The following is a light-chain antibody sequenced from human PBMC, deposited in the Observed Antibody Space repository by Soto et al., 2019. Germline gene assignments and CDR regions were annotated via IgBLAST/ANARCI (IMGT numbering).Light chain of an antibody. V-gene: IGKV3-11*01. Sequence: EIVLTQSPATLSLSPGERATLSCRASQSVSSYLAWYQQKPGQAPRLLIYDASNRATGIPARFSGSGSGTDFTLTISSLEPEDVAVYDCQQRSNGPLYTFGQGTKLEIK. CDR1: QSVSSY. CDR3: QQRSNGPLYT. CDR2: DAS. J-gene: IGKJ2*01.